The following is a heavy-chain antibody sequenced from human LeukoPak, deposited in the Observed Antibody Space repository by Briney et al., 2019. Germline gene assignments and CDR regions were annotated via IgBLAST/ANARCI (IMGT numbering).Heavy chain of an antibody. CDR2: ISSSSSYL. CDR1: GFTFSSYR. D-gene: IGHD2-2*02. V-gene: IGHV3-21*01. Sequence: GGPLSLSCAASGFTFSSYRMICVPPAPGKGLVWVSSISSSSSYLYYADSVKGRFTIARDHAENSRYLQINSLRAEDTAVYYCARGIPLGYWREGTLVSVSS. CDR3: ARGIPLGY. J-gene: IGHJ4*02.